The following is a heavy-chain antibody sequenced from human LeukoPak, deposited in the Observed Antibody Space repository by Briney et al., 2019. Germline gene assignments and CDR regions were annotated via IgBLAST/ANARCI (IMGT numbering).Heavy chain of an antibody. D-gene: IGHD5-12*01. Sequence: SETLSLTCTVSGGSISSYYWSWIRQPPGKGLEWIGYIYYSGSTNYNPSLKSRVTISVDTSKNQFSLKLSSVTAADTAVYYCARTALRGYSGYDTQNWFDPWGQGTLVTVSS. CDR2: IYYSGST. J-gene: IGHJ5*02. CDR1: GGSISSYY. CDR3: ARTALRGYSGYDTQNWFDP. V-gene: IGHV4-59*08.